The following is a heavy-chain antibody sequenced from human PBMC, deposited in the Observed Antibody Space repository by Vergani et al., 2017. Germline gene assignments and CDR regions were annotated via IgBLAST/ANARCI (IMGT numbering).Heavy chain of an antibody. D-gene: IGHD6-6*01. CDR1: GFTFSSYG. V-gene: IGHV3-33*01. CDR3: ARVRGSSSSGYHFDY. Sequence: QVQLVESGGGVVQPGRSLRLSCAASGFTFSSYGIYWVRQAPGKGLEWVAIIWYDGSNKYYADSVKGRFSISRDNSKNTLYLQMNSLKAEDTAVYYCARVRGSSSSGYHFDYWGQGTLVTVSS. CDR2: IWYDGSNK. J-gene: IGHJ4*02.